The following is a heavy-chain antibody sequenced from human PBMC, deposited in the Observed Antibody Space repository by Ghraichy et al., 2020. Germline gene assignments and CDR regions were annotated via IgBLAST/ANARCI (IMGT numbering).Heavy chain of an antibody. V-gene: IGHV3-23*01. CDR1: QFHFSAYG. J-gene: IGHJ3*01. CDR2: ISPSGSRT. Sequence: GGSLRLSCVASQFHFSAYGMSWVRQAPGKGLELVSDISPSGSRTDYADSVKGRFIVSRDNSKNMLYLQMDSLRAEDTAMYYCAKGWNGFGYLGPAWLGLWGHGTMVSASS. CDR3: AKGWNGFGYLGPAWLGL. D-gene: IGHD3-22*01.